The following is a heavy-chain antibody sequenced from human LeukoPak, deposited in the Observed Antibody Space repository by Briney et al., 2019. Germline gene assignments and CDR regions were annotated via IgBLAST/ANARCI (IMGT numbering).Heavy chain of an antibody. CDR1: GGSISSYY. V-gene: IGHV4-59*01. CDR3: ARGDIVGATYDY. CDR2: IYYSGST. D-gene: IGHD1-26*01. Sequence: SETLSLTCTASGGSISSYYWSWIRQPPGKGLEWIGYIYYSGSTNYNPSLKSRVTISVDTSKNQFSLKLSSVTAADTAVYYCARGDIVGATYDYWGQGTLVTVSS. J-gene: IGHJ4*02.